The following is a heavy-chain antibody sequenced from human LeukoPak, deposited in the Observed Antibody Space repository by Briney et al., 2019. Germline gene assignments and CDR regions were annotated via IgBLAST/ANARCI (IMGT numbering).Heavy chain of an antibody. J-gene: IGHJ4*02. D-gene: IGHD2-8*01. V-gene: IGHV3-48*03. CDR3: ARDPSPVLRRNYFDY. CDR1: GFTFSSYD. CDR2: ISSGGTTI. Sequence: GGSLRLSWAASGFTFSSYDMNWVRQAPGKWLEWVSYISSGGTTIDYADSVKGRFTISRDNAKNSLYLQMSSLRAEDTAVYYCARDPSPVLRRNYFDYWGQGTLVTVSS.